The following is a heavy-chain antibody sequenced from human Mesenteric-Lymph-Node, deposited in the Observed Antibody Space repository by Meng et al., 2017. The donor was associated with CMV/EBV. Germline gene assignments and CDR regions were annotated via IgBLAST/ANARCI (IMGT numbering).Heavy chain of an antibody. J-gene: IGHJ6*02. D-gene: IGHD3-10*01. CDR3: TKDSGESLYYYYTMDV. V-gene: IGHV3-23*01. Sequence: ETLSLTCAASEFTFSIYAMNWVRQAPGKGLEWVSSIIGSGSSTYYADSVKGRFTISRDNSKNTLYLQMNSLRAEDTAVYYCTKDSGESLYYYYTMDVWGQGTTVTVSS. CDR1: EFTFSIYA. CDR2: IIGSGSST.